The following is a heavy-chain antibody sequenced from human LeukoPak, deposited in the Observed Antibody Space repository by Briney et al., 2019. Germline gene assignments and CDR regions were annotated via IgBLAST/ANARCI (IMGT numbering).Heavy chain of an antibody. V-gene: IGHV1-18*01. Sequence: GASVKVSCKASGYTFTSYGISWVRQAPGQGLEWMGWISAYNGNTNYAQKLQGRVTMTTDTSTSTAYMELRSLRSDDTAVYYCARERGGVRGNGYSYAPPYYYYYGMDVWGQGTTVTVSS. CDR3: ARERGGVRGNGYSYAPPYYYYYGMDV. CDR1: GYTFTSYG. CDR2: ISAYNGNT. D-gene: IGHD5-18*01. J-gene: IGHJ6*02.